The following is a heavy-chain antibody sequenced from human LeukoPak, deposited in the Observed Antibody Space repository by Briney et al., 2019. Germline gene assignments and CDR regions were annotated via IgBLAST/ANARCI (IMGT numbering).Heavy chain of an antibody. CDR1: GDSISFHF. D-gene: IGHD1-26*01. CDR2: TYYGGST. V-gene: IGHV4-59*11. Sequence: SETLSLTCSVSGDSISFHFWSWIRQPPGKGLEWIGHTYYGGSTDYNPSLASRVTVSADTSKNQLSLKLSSVTAADTAVYYCATLGRAAGNAFDIWGQGTVVIVPS. J-gene: IGHJ3*02. CDR3: ATLGRAAGNAFDI.